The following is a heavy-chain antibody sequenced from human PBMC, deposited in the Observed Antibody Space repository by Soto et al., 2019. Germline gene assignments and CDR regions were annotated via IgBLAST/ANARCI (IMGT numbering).Heavy chain of an antibody. CDR3: TRHFYYSMDV. CDR2: VPHSVGN. V-gene: IGHV4-4*02. Sequence: QVQLQESGPGLVKPSETLSLTCTVSGASVANDNWWSWVRQSPGKGLEWIGEVPHSVGNNNSPSLTSRVTISADTSTNQFSLKLHSVAAADSAVYFCTRHFYYSMDVWGQGTTVTVS. J-gene: IGHJ6*02. CDR1: GASVANDNW.